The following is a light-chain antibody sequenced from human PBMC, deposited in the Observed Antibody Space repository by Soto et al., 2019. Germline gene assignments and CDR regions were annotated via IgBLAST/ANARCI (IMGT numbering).Light chain of an antibody. CDR3: MQALQTFRT. J-gene: IGKJ1*01. CDR2: LGS. CDR1: QSLLHSNGYNY. Sequence: DIVMTQSPLSLPVTPGEPAAISCRSSQSLLHSNGYNYLDWYLQKPGQSPQLLIYLGSNRASGVPDRFSGSGSGTDFTLKISRVEAEDVGLYYCMQALQTFRTFGKGTKVEIK. V-gene: IGKV2-28*01.